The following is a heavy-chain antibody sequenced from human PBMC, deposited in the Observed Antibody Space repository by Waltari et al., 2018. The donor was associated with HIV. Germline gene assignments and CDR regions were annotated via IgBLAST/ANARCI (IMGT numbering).Heavy chain of an antibody. D-gene: IGHD4-4*01. Sequence: EEQLLESGGGLGQPGGSLRLSCVASGFTFSNYAMTWLRQVPGKGLGWCAVLTSAGSITYHADSVQGRFIISRDNSKHTLFLQMTNLRVEDTTVYYCVKDPTTITRGYFDLWGRGTLVTVSS. CDR2: LTSAGSIT. CDR3: VKDPTTITRGYFDL. V-gene: IGHV3-23*01. CDR1: GFTFSNYA. J-gene: IGHJ2*01.